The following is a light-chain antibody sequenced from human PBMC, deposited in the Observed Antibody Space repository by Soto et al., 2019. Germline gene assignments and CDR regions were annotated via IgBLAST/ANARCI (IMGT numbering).Light chain of an antibody. J-gene: IGKJ4*01. V-gene: IGKV1-5*03. CDR2: KAS. CDR1: QSISSW. Sequence: DIQMTQSPSTLSASVGDRVTITCRASQSISSWLAWYHQKPGKAPKLLIYKASSLESGVPSRFSGSGSGTEVTLTISSLQPDDFATYYCQQYNSYPLNFGGGTKVEIK. CDR3: QQYNSYPLN.